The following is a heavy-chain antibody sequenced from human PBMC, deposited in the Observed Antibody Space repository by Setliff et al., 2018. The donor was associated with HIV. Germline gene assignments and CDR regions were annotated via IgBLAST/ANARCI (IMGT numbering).Heavy chain of an antibody. J-gene: IGHJ6*03. D-gene: IGHD6-13*01. CDR3: AREGSSSWYYYYYMDV. Sequence: WNGGSTGYADSVKGRFTISRDNAKNSLYLQMNSLRAEDTALYYCAREGSSSWYYYYYMDVWGKGTTVTVSS. CDR2: WNGGST. V-gene: IGHV3-20*03.